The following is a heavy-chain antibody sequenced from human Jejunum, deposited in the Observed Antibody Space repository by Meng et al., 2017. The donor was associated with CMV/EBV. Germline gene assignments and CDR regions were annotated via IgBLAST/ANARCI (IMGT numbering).Heavy chain of an antibody. Sequence: SFNTYALCWVRRAPGKGLGSVAAIGGYACSTYYAASVRGRFTISRDTSKNSLFLHMNVLRDEATAAYYCARYPISSGWANSGMDVWGQGTTVTVSS. CDR1: SFNTYA. CDR3: ARYPISSGWANSGMDV. D-gene: IGHD6-19*01. J-gene: IGHJ6*02. CDR2: IGGYACST. V-gene: IGHV3-23*01.